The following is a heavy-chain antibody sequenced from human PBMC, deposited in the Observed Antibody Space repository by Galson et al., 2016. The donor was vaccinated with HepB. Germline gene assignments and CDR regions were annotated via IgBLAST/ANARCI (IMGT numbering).Heavy chain of an antibody. D-gene: IGHD1-1*01. J-gene: IGHJ6*03. V-gene: IGHV3-21*06. CDR1: GFTFSSCD. Sequence: SLRLSCATSGFTFSSCDMNWVRQAPGKGLEWVSSIGSSDVYIYYADSVRGRFTISRDNAKNSLFLKMNSLRAEDSAVYYCARNLPHSKLRTGYMDVWGKGTTVTVSS. CDR3: ARNLPHSKLRTGYMDV. CDR2: IGSSDVYI.